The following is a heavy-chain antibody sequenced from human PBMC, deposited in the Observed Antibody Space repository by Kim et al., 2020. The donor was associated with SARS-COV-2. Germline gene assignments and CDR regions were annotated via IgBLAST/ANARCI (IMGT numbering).Heavy chain of an antibody. D-gene: IGHD3-10*01. CDR2: IYYSGST. J-gene: IGHJ6*02. V-gene: IGHV4-39*01. CDR1: GGSISSSSYY. Sequence: SETLSLTCTVSGGSISSSSYYWGWIRQPPGKGLEWIGSIYYSGSTYYNPSLKSRVTISVDTSKNQFSLKLSSVTAADTAVYYCARFPPKNQLWFGELLSAYYYGMDVWGQGTTVTVSS. CDR3: ARFPPKNQLWFGELLSAYYYGMDV.